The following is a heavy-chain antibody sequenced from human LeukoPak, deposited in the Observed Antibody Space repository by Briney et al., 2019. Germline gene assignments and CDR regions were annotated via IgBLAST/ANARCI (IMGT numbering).Heavy chain of an antibody. CDR3: ATLHWARDAVSFDY. J-gene: IGHJ4*02. V-gene: IGHV3-48*04. CDR2: ISRSSSTI. Sequence: GGSLRLSCAASGFTFSYYSMNWVRQAPGKGLEWISYISRSSSTIYYADSVRGRFTISRDDAKNSVYLQMNSLRAEDTAIYYCATLHWARDAVSFDYWGQGSLVTVSS. CDR1: GFTFSYYS. D-gene: IGHD4-17*01.